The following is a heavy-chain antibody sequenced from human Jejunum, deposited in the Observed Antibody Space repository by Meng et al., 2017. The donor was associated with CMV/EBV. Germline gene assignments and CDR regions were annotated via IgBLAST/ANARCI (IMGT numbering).Heavy chain of an antibody. CDR2: IHDTGIT. V-gene: IGHV4-30-4*01. CDR3: AKGSNFVSFNS. J-gene: IGHJ4*02. Sequence: LQSSRPRSLRPSRAGSRTCSGAVGSSGSGHYSGRAIGQPPGKGLGWIAYIHDTGITCYNPSLKSRIFISLGTSSYLFSLTLSSESAENTAVYFDAKGSNFVSFNSWCQGTLVTVSS. D-gene: IGHD3-3*01. CDR1: VGSSGSGHYS.